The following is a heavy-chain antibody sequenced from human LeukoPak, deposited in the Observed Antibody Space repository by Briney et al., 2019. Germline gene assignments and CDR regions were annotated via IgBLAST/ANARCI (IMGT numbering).Heavy chain of an antibody. CDR1: GFTFSSYA. Sequence: GGSLRLSCAASGFTFSSYAMSWVRQAPGKGLEWASAISGSGGSTYYADSVKGRFTISRDNSKNTLYLQMNSLRAEDTAVYYCAKGGLWFGGFDPWGQGTLVTVSS. V-gene: IGHV3-23*01. J-gene: IGHJ5*02. D-gene: IGHD3-10*01. CDR3: AKGGLWFGGFDP. CDR2: ISGSGGST.